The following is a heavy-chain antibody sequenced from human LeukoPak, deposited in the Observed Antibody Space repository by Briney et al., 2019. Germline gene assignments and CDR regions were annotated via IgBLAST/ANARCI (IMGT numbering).Heavy chain of an antibody. CDR1: GLTFSNAW. Sequence: PGGSLRLSCAAAGLTFSNAWMSWVRQAPGKGLEWVSIIYSGGSTFYADSVKGRFTISRDNSKNTLYLQMNSPRAEDTAVYYCARGGSYLSAFDIWGQGTMVTVSS. CDR3: ARGGSYLSAFDI. V-gene: IGHV3-53*01. D-gene: IGHD1-26*01. J-gene: IGHJ3*02. CDR2: IYSGGST.